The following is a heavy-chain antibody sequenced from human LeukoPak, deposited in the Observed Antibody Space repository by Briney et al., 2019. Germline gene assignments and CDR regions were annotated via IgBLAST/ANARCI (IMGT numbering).Heavy chain of an antibody. V-gene: IGHV5-51*01. CDR2: IYSGGSET. J-gene: IGHJ4*02. CDR3: ARASRDGYNQNCVH. Sequence: GESPKISCKGLGYDFSTYWNAWVRQGSGKGLEWMGIIYSGGSETRYDTSFQGQVTNSADRSTSTAYLQWSSLRASDTAMYYCARASRDGYNQNCVHWGGGTLVSVFS. D-gene: IGHD5-24*01. CDR1: GYDFSTYW.